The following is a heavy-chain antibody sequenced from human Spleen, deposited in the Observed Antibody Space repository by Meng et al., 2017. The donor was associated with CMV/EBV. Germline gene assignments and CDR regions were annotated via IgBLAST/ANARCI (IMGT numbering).Heavy chain of an antibody. Sequence: SETLSLTCTVSGASISSNYWSWSRRPPGKGLEYIGSISYTGYIEYNPSLKGRVTISLDTSKNHFSLKLTSVTAADTAVYYCARTKYYDFWSGYYPLLDAFDIWGQGTKVTVSS. CDR3: ARTKYYDFWSGYYPLLDAFDI. D-gene: IGHD3-3*01. J-gene: IGHJ3*02. V-gene: IGHV4-59*01. CDR1: GASISSNY. CDR2: ISYTGYI.